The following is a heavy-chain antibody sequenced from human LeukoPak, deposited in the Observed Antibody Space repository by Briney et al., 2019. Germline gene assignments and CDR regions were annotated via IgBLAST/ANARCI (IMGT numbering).Heavy chain of an antibody. V-gene: IGHV1-69*06. Sequence: SVKVSCKAYGGTFSSYAISWVRQAPGQGLEWMGWIIPIFGTANYAQKFQGRVTITADKSTSTAYMELSSLRSEDTAVYYCASSSGNYGDYRSYYYYYMDVWGKGTTVTVSS. D-gene: IGHD4-17*01. J-gene: IGHJ6*03. CDR3: ASSSGNYGDYRSYYYYYMDV. CDR1: GGTFSSYA. CDR2: IIPIFGTA.